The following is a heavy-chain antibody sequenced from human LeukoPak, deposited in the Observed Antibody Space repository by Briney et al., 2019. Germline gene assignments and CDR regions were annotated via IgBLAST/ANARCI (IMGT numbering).Heavy chain of an antibody. V-gene: IGHV5-51*01. Sequence: GESLQISCKGSGYSFTSYWIGWVRRMPGKGLVWMGIIYPGDSDTRYSPSFQGQVTISADKSISTAYLQWSSLKASDTAMYYCARIKDIVVVPAAGGDAFDIWGQGTMVTVSS. CDR1: GYSFTSYW. J-gene: IGHJ3*02. CDR2: IYPGDSDT. D-gene: IGHD2-2*01. CDR3: ARIKDIVVVPAAGGDAFDI.